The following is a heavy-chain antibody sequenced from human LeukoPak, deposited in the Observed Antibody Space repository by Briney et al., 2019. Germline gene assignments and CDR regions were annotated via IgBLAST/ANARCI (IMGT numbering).Heavy chain of an antibody. CDR1: GGSISGYY. D-gene: IGHD5-12*01. CDR2: FYYSGGT. CDR3: ARGPNSGYSRFDH. V-gene: IGHV4-59*01. J-gene: IGHJ4*01. Sequence: PSETLSLTCSVSGGSISGYYWSWLRQPPGRGLEWIGYFYYSGGTTYNPSLKGRVTISVDTSENHFSLKLSSVTAADTAVYYCARGPNSGYSRFDHRDHRTLVTVSS.